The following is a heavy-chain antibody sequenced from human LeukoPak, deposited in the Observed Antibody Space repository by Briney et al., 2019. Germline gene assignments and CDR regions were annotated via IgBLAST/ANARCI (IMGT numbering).Heavy chain of an antibody. CDR3: ARSTLLWSGYYWTPPPSGY. CDR2: INTNTGNP. Sequence: ASVKVSCKASGYTFTSYAMNWVRQAPGQGLEWMGWINTNTGNPTYAQGFTGRFVFSLDTSVSTAYLQISSLKAEDTAVYYCARSTLLWSGYYWTPPPSGYWGQGTLVTVSS. J-gene: IGHJ4*02. D-gene: IGHD3-3*01. V-gene: IGHV7-4-1*02. CDR1: GYTFTSYA.